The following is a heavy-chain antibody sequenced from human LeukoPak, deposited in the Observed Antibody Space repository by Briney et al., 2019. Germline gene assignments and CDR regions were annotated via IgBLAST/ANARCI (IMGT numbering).Heavy chain of an antibody. V-gene: IGHV4-39*01. D-gene: IGHD6-13*01. Sequence: PSETLSLTCTVSGGSISSSSYYWGWIRQPPGKGLEWIGGIYYSGSTYYNPSLKSRVTISVDTSKNQFSLKLSSVTAADTAVYYCASSIPKLAAAGTGLFGYWGQGTLVTVSS. J-gene: IGHJ4*02. CDR1: GGSISSSSYY. CDR2: IYYSGST. CDR3: ASSIPKLAAAGTGLFGY.